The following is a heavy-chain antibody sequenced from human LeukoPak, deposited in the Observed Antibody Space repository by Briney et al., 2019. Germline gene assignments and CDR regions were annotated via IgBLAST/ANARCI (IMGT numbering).Heavy chain of an antibody. D-gene: IGHD3-3*01. CDR2: LYSSGRT. CDR1: RFTVSSNY. V-gene: IGHV3-66*01. J-gene: IGHJ4*02. CDR3: ARDPRGGFLEWLLKISFDY. Sequence: GGSLRLSCLASRFTVSSNYMSWVRQVPGKGLEWVSVLYSSGRTDYAGSVKGRFTISRDNAKNSLYLQMNSLRAEDTAVYYCARDPRGGFLEWLLKISFDYWGQGTLVTVSS.